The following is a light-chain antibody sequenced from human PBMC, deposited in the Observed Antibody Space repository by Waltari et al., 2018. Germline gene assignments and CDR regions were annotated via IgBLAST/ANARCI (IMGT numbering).Light chain of an antibody. Sequence: QSALTQPASVSGSPGQSITVSCTGASTDVGDYNHVPWYQHLPGKAPKVIIYDVTKRPSGVSNRFSGSKSGNSASLSIAGLQAEDEAHYYCCSYAGRSTWVFGGGTKVTVL. CDR2: DVT. CDR1: STDVGDYNH. V-gene: IGLV2-23*02. CDR3: CSYAGRSTWV. J-gene: IGLJ3*02.